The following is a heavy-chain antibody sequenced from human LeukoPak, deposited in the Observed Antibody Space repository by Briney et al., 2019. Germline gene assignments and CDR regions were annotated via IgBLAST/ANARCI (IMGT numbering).Heavy chain of an antibody. J-gene: IGHJ4*02. V-gene: IGHV1-46*01. CDR2: INPDGGRT. CDR1: GYTFVNYY. CDR3: AREGAVTKVTSIDH. D-gene: IGHD4-17*01. Sequence: GASVTVSCKTSGYTFVNYYIHWARQAPGQGGEWMGIINPDGGRTTYAQRFQGRVTMTRDTSTSTLYMELSSLRSDDTAVYYCAREGAVTKVTSIDHWGQGTLVTVSS.